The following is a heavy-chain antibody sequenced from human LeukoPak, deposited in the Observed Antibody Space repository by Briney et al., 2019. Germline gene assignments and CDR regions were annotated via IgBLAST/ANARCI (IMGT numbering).Heavy chain of an antibody. Sequence: PGGSLRLSCAASGFTFSSYEMNWARQAPGKGLEWVANIKPDGSEKYYVESVKGRFTISRDNAKNSLYLQMNSLRVEDTAVYYCRTGHYDDYMGQGIQVTVSS. D-gene: IGHD3-3*01. J-gene: IGHJ4*02. CDR1: GFTFSSYE. CDR2: IKPDGSEK. V-gene: IGHV3-7*01. CDR3: RTGHYDDY.